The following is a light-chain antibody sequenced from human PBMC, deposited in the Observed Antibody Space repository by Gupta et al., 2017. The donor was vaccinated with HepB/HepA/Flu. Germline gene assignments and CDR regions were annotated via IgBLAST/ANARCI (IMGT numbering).Light chain of an antibody. CDR2: RNN. CDR3: SAWDSSLNIWM. J-gene: IGLJ3*02. Sequence: QAGLTQPPSVSKGLRQTATFTCTGISNNVGNEGAAWLQQHQGHPPKLLSYRNNSRPSGISERFSASKSGSTASLTITGLQPEDEADYYCSAWDSSLNIWMFGGGTKVTVL. V-gene: IGLV10-54*04. CDR1: SNNVGNEG.